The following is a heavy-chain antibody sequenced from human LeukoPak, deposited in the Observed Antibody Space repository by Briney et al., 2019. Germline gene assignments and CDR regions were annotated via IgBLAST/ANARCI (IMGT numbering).Heavy chain of an antibody. CDR1: GGTFTHYV. CDR3: AREGEYYSESGNLVDASDV. Sequence: GASVTVSCKASGGTFTHYVISWVRQAPGQGLEWMGGIAPISGTPMYAQRFQGRVTISADTSTYTAFMEMSSLTSEDTAMYYCAREGEYYSESGNLVDASDVWGQGTMVTVSA. J-gene: IGHJ3*01. CDR2: IAPISGTP. V-gene: IGHV1-69*06. D-gene: IGHD3-10*01.